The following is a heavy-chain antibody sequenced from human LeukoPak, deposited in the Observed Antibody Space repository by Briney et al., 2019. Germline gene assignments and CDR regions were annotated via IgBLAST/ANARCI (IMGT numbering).Heavy chain of an antibody. D-gene: IGHD6-19*01. J-gene: IGHJ5*02. CDR3: ARIWSSGPKDGWFDP. Sequence: ASETLSLTCAVYGGSFSGYYWSWIRQPPGKGLEWIGGINHSGSTNYNPSLKSRVTISVDTSKNQFSLKLGSVTAADTAVYYCARIWSSGPKDGWFDPWGQGTLVTVSS. V-gene: IGHV4-34*01. CDR2: INHSGST. CDR1: GGSFSGYY.